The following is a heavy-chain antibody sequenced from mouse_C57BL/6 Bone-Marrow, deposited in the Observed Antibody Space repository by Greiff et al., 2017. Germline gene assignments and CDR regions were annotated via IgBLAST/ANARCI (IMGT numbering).Heavy chain of an antibody. Sequence: EVKLLESGGGLVQPGESLKLSCESNEYEFPSHDMSWVRKTPEKRLELVAAINSDGGSTYYPDTMERRFIISRDNTKKTLYLQMRRLRSENTAVYYCERRRDGYYPFAYWGQGTLVTVSA. V-gene: IGHV5-2*03. CDR2: INSDGGST. D-gene: IGHD2-3*01. J-gene: IGHJ3*01. CDR3: ERRRDGYYPFAY. CDR1: EYEFPSHD.